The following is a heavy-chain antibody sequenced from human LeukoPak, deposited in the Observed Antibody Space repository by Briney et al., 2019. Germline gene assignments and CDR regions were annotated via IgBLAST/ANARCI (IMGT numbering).Heavy chain of an antibody. J-gene: IGHJ6*02. CDR2: IKQDGSEK. Sequence: PGGSLRLSCAASGFTFSSYWMSWVRQAPGKGLEWVANIKQDGSEKYYVDSVKGRFTIPRDNAKNSLYLQMNSLRAEDTAVYYCARDQGLRFLAPGYYGMDIWGQGTTVTVSS. CDR3: ARDQGLRFLAPGYYGMDI. V-gene: IGHV3-7*01. D-gene: IGHD3-3*01. CDR1: GFTFSSYW.